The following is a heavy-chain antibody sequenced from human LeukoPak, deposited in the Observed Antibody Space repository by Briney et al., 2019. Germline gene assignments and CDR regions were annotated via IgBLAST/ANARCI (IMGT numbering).Heavy chain of an antibody. V-gene: IGHV3-23*01. CDR3: ARGGKSTSRFDS. Sequence: GSLRLSCAASGFTFSTYAMSWVRQAPGKGLEGVSVIGLGGEIRYYADCGKGRFTISRDNSKNTLYMEMNTLRAEDTAVYYCARGGKSTSRFDSWGQGTLVTASS. D-gene: IGHD3-16*01. J-gene: IGHJ5*01. CDR2: IGLGGEIR. CDR1: GFTFSTYA.